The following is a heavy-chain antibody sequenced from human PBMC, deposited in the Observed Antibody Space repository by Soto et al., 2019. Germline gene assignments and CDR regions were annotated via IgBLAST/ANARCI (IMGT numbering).Heavy chain of an antibody. D-gene: IGHD3-3*01. V-gene: IGHV3-30*18. Sequence: GGSLGLSCAASGFTFSSYGMHWVRQAPGKGLEWVAVISYDGSNKYYADSVKGRFTISRDNSKNTLYLQMNSLRAEDTAVYYCAKEHYDFWSVYHRMYGRDVWGPVTTVTFS. CDR1: GFTFSSYG. J-gene: IGHJ6*02. CDR3: AKEHYDFWSVYHRMYGRDV. CDR2: ISYDGSNK.